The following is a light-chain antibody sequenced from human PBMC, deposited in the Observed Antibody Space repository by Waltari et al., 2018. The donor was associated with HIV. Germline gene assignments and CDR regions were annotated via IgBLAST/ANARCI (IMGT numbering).Light chain of an antibody. J-gene: IGLJ2*01. Sequence: QSALTQPPSASGSPGQSVTLSCTGTTSEIGTYDYVSWYQQHPGKAPKLVISEVTKRPSGVSDRFSGSKSGNTAFLTVSGLQAEDEADYYCSSFANRDGFYVLFGGGTRLTVL. CDR3: SSFANRDGFYVL. CDR2: EVT. CDR1: TSEIGTYDY. V-gene: IGLV2-8*01.